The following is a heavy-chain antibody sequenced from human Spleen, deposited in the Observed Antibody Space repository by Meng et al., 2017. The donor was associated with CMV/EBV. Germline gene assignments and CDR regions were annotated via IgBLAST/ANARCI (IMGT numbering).Heavy chain of an antibody. D-gene: IGHD6-6*01. Sequence: ASVKVSCKASGYTFTSYYMHWVRQAPGQGLEWMGIINPSGGSTNYAQKFLGRATITADESANMAFLELGSLRSDDTAVYYCARAHWTARPNWFDPWGQGTLVTVSS. CDR1: GYTFTSYY. CDR3: ARAHWTARPNWFDP. J-gene: IGHJ5*02. CDR2: INPSGGST. V-gene: IGHV1-46*01.